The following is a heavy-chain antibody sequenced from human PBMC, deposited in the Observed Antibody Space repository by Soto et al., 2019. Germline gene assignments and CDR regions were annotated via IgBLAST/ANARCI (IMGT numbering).Heavy chain of an antibody. D-gene: IGHD3-22*01. V-gene: IGHV3-23*01. CDR2: ISGSGGST. CDR1: GFTFSSYA. J-gene: IGHJ4*02. Sequence: GGSLRLSCAASGFTFSSYAMSWVRQAPGKGLEWVSAISGSGGSTYYADSVKGRFTISRDNSKNTLYLQMNSLRAEDTAVYYCAKATAPYYYDSSGYYWFDYWGQGTLVTVSS. CDR3: AKATAPYYYDSSGYYWFDY.